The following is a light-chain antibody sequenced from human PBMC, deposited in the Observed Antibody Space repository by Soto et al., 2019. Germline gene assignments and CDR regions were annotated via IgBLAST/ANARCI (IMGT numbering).Light chain of an antibody. Sequence: EIVVTQSPGTLSLSPGDRATLSCRTSQTISNFHLAWYQQKPGRSPRLLIYGTSTRATGGIADRFSGSGSGTDFTLTISRLEPEDFAVYYCQYYGRSITFGGGTTVEIK. J-gene: IGKJ4*01. CDR2: GTS. V-gene: IGKV3-20*01. CDR3: QYYGRSIT. CDR1: QTISNFH.